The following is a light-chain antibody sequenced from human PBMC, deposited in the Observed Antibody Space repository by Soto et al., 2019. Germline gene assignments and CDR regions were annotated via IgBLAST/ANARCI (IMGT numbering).Light chain of an antibody. Sequence: DSQLTQSPYRLSASVRGGSSRTSGASQGIRNYLAWYQQKPGKAPKVLIYGASNLQSGVPSRFSGSGSGTEFTLTINSLQPENFATYYCQQLNDYPYTVGQGTKVGIK. CDR3: QQLNDYPYT. CDR2: GAS. J-gene: IGKJ2*01. V-gene: IGKV1-9*01. CDR1: QGIRNY.